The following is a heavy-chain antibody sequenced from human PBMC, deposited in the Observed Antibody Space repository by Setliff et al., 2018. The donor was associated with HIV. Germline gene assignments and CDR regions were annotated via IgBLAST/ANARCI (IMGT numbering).Heavy chain of an antibody. V-gene: IGHV4-59*01. CDR2: IYYSGST. Sequence: ASETLSLTCTVSGGPIISYYWSWIRQPPGKGLEWIGYIYYSGSTTYNPSLKSRVTISVDTSKNQFSLKLSSVTAADTAVYYCARDRLDGYNSGFDYWGQGTLVTVSS. CDR1: GGPIISYY. D-gene: IGHD5-12*01. J-gene: IGHJ4*02. CDR3: ARDRLDGYNSGFDY.